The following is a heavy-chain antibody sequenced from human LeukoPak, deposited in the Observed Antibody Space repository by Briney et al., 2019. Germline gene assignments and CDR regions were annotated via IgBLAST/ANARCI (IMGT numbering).Heavy chain of an antibody. CDR2: ISSSSSYI. V-gene: IGHV3-21*04. CDR1: GFTFSSYS. CDR3: AKVTVASYCSGGSCYGLGRPYYFDY. D-gene: IGHD2-15*01. J-gene: IGHJ4*02. Sequence: GGSLRLSCAASGFTFSSYSMNWVRQAPGKGLEWVSSISSSSSYIYYADSVKGRFTVSRDNAKNSLYLQMNSLRAEDTALYYCAKVTVASYCSGGSCYGLGRPYYFDYWGQGTLVTVSS.